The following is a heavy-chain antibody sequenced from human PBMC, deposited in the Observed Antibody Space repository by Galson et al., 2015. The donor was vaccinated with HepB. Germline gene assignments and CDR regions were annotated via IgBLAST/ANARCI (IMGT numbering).Heavy chain of an antibody. V-gene: IGHV3-30*18. D-gene: IGHD2-2*01. CDR1: GFTFSSYG. CDR3: AKDEGYCSSTSCYDYYYGMDV. Sequence: SLRLSCAASGFTFSSYGMHWVRQAPGKGLEWVAVISYDGSNKYYADSVKGRFTISRDNSKNTLYLQMNSLRAEDTAVYYCAKDEGYCSSTSCYDYYYGMDVWGQGTTVTVSS. CDR2: ISYDGSNK. J-gene: IGHJ6*02.